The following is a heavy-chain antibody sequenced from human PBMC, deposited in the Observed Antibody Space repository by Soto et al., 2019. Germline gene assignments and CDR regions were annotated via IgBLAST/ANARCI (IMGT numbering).Heavy chain of an antibody. J-gene: IGHJ4*02. CDR1: GGTFSSYA. CDR2: IIPIFGTA. Sequence: ASVKVSCKASGGTFSSYAISWVRQAPGQGLEWMGGIIPIFGTANYAQKFQGRVTITTDESTSTAYMELSSLRSEDTAVYYCARGGEYSSSLFDYWGQGTLVTVSS. V-gene: IGHV1-69*05. CDR3: ARGGEYSSSLFDY. D-gene: IGHD6-6*01.